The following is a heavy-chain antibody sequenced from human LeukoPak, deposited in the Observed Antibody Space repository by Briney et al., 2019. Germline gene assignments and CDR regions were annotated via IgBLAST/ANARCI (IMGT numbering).Heavy chain of an antibody. CDR3: ARSKYHLLY. V-gene: IGHV4-59*07. J-gene: IGHJ4*02. CDR2: VYYSGST. Sequence: TSDTLSLTCTVSGGSISNYYWTWIRQPPGKGLEWIGYVYYSGSTNYNPSLKSRVTISVDTSKNQFSLKLSSVTAADTAVYYCARSKYHLLYWGQGTLVTVSS. D-gene: IGHD2-2*01. CDR1: GGSISNYY.